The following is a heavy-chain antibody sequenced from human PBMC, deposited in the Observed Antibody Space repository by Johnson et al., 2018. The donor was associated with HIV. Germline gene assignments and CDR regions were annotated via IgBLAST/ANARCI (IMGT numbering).Heavy chain of an antibody. J-gene: IGHJ3*01. Sequence: VQLVESGGGAVRPRGSLRLSRAASGFTFSNYAMHWVRQTAGRRLEWVSRIAATGDTSYPGSAKGRFTVPRENARNSLYLQLNSLSDGDSALYYGARGGDDGDAFDLWGQGTMVTVSS. D-gene: IGHD2-21*02. CDR2: IAATGDT. CDR3: ARGGDDGDAFDL. V-gene: IGHV3-13*01. CDR1: GFTFSNYA.